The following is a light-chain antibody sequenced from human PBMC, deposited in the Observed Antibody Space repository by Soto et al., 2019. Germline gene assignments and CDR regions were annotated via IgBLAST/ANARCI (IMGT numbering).Light chain of an antibody. J-gene: IGKJ5*01. V-gene: IGKV3-11*01. CDR2: DAS. CDR3: QQRRSWPPTIT. Sequence: EMVLRRAAATLRLCPSANPTHSCRASQSVSTYLAWYQQRPGQAPRLLIYDASYRATDIPPRFSGSGSGTDFTLTISSLEPEDFAVYYRQQRRSWPPTITFGQGTRLEIK. CDR1: QSVSTY.